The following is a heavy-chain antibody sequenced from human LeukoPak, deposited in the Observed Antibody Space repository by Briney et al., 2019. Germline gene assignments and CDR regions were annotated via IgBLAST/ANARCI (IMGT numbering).Heavy chain of an antibody. J-gene: IGHJ3*02. CDR1: GYSISSGYY. CDR3: AREYRRSSYAFDI. D-gene: IGHD6-6*01. CDR2: IYHSGST. Sequence: SETLSLTCTVSGYSISSGYYWGWIRQPPGKGLEWIGSIYHSGSTYYNPSLKSRVTISIDTPKNQFSLKLSSVTAADTAVYYCAREYRRSSYAFDIWGQGAMVTVSS. V-gene: IGHV4-38-2*02.